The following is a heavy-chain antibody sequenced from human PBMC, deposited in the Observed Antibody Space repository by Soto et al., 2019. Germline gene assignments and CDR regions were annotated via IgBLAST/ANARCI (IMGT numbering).Heavy chain of an antibody. J-gene: IGHJ4*02. CDR2: ISGSGGST. V-gene: IGHV3-23*01. CDR1: GFTFSSYA. Sequence: QPGGSLRLSCAASGFTFSSYAMSWVRQAPGKGLEWVSAISGSGGSTYYADSVKGRFTISRDNSKNTLYLQMNSLRAEDTAVYYCAKDVPPPTETHLTIFGGVFPYDFDYWGQGTLVTVSS. CDR3: AKDVPPPTETHLTIFGGVFPYDFDY. D-gene: IGHD3-3*01.